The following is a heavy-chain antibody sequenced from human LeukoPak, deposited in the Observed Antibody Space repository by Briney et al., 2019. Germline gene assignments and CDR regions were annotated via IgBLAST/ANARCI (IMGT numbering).Heavy chain of an antibody. D-gene: IGHD3-16*01. J-gene: IGHJ6*03. Sequence: GASVKVSCKASGYTFTSYYMHWVRQAPGQGLEWMGIINPSGGSTSYAQKFQGRVTMTRDMSTSTVYMELSSLRAEDTALYYCARSKPYGPPPYYYYYYMDVWGKGTTVTVSS. V-gene: IGHV1-46*01. CDR3: ARSKPYGPPPYYYYYYMDV. CDR1: GYTFTSYY. CDR2: INPSGGST.